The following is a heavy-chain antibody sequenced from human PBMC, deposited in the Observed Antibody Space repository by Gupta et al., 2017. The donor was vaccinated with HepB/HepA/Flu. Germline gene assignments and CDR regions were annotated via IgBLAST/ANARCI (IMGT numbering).Heavy chain of an antibody. V-gene: IGHV3-30-3*01. Sequence: QVQLVESGGGVVQPGRSLRLSCAASGFTFSSYAMHWVRQAPGKGLEWVAVISYDGSNKYYADSVKGRFTISRDNSKNTLYLQMNSLRAEDTAVYYCAREAASSSWYYFDYWGQGTLVTVSS. CDR3: AREAASSSWYYFDY. J-gene: IGHJ4*02. CDR1: GFTFSSYA. CDR2: ISYDGSNK. D-gene: IGHD6-13*01.